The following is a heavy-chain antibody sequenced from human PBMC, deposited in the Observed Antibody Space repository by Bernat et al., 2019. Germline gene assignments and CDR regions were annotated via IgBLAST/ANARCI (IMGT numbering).Heavy chain of an antibody. CDR2: IRAKTDGGTT. J-gene: IGHJ4*02. V-gene: IGHV3-15*07. Sequence: EVQLVESGGGLVKPGGSLRLSCAASGFTFSKAWMNWVRQAPGKGLEWVGRIRAKTDGGTTDYAAPVKGRFTISRDDSKNTLYLQMNSLKTEDTALYYSTTEGITMVSSGYDYWGQGTLVTVSS. CDR1: GFTFSKAW. CDR3: TTEGITMVSSGYDY. D-gene: IGHD3-10*01.